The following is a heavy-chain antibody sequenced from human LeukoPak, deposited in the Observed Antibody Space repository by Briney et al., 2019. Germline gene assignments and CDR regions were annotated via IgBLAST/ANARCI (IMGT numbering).Heavy chain of an antibody. J-gene: IGHJ4*02. D-gene: IGHD3-3*01. Sequence: ASVKVSCKASGGTFSSYAISWVRQAPGQGLEWMGGIIPIFGTANYAQKFQGRVTITADESTSTAYMELSSLRSEDTAVYYCASPGGYDFWSGYLTQTQYYFDYWGQGTLVTVSS. CDR2: IIPIFGTA. CDR3: ASPGGYDFWSGYLTQTQYYFDY. V-gene: IGHV1-69*13. CDR1: GGTFSSYA.